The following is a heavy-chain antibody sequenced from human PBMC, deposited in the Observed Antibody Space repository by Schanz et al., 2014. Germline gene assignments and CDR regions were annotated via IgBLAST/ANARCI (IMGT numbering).Heavy chain of an antibody. Sequence: QVQLVESGGGLVKPGGSLRLSCAASGFTFSDHYMDWVRQAPGKGLEWVSSISSSSSYIYYADSVEGRFTISRDNSRNTLYLQMNSLRTEDTAVYYCASPSGYSDYGTYFDFWGQGTLVTVSS. V-gene: IGHV3-11*06. CDR3: ASPSGYSDYGTYFDF. D-gene: IGHD5-12*01. CDR1: GFTFSDHY. CDR2: ISSSSSYI. J-gene: IGHJ4*02.